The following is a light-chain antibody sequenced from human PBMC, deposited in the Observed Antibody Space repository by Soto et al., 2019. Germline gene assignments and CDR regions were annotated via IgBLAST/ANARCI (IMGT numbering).Light chain of an antibody. CDR1: SSDVGAYNF. CDR2: EVT. Sequence: QSALTQPASVSGSPGQSITISCSGTSSDVGAYNFVSWYQQHPSKAPKLMIFEVTNRPSGVSYRFSGSKSGTTASLSISGLQAEDEADYYCSSYTGSGGWVFGGGTQLTVL. J-gene: IGLJ3*02. V-gene: IGLV2-14*01. CDR3: SSYTGSGGWV.